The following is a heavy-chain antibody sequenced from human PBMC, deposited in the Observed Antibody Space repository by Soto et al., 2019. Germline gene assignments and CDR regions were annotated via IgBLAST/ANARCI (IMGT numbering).Heavy chain of an antibody. CDR1: GGSISSSSYY. D-gene: IGHD2-15*01. Sequence: QLQLQESGPGLVKPSENLSLTCTVSGGSISSSSYYWGWIRQPPGKGLEWIGSIYYSGSTYYNLSLKSQVTISVDTAMNRFSLTLSSVTAAYTAVYVCGSIPGYCSGDSGPIECWGQGCLVTVSS. CDR3: GSIPGYCSGDSGPIEC. CDR2: IYYSGST. J-gene: IGHJ4*02. V-gene: IGHV4-39*01.